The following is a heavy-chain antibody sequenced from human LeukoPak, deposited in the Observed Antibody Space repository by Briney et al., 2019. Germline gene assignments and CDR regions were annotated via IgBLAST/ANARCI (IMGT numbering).Heavy chain of an antibody. CDR1: GDSIGSYY. CDR2: VSHSGSS. D-gene: IGHD3-10*01. J-gene: IGHJ4*02. Sequence: PSETLSLTCTVSGDSIGSYYYTWIRQPPGKGLEWIGYVSHSGSSNYSPSLKSRVAMSLDTSKNQFPLKLSSVTAADTAVYYCTRAPLRSATDHWGQGSLVTVSS. CDR3: TRAPLRSATDH. V-gene: IGHV4-59*08.